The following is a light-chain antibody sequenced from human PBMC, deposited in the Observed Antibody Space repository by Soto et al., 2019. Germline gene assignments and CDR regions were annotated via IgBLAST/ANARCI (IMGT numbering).Light chain of an antibody. J-gene: IGLJ1*01. CDR2: EVS. CDR3: SSYTGAYTLV. Sequence: QSVLAQPASVSGSPGQSIAISCTGTSSDVGAYNYVSWYQHHPGKAPKLIVHEVSDRPSGVSDRFSGSKSGNTASLTISGLQAEDEADYYCSSYTGAYTLVFVTGTKVNVL. V-gene: IGLV2-14*01. CDR1: SSDVGAYNY.